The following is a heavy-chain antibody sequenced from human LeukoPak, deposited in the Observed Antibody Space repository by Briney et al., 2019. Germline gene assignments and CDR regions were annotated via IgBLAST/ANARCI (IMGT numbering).Heavy chain of an antibody. Sequence: ASVKVSCKASGYTFTGYYMHWVRQAPGQGLEWMGWINPNSGGTNYAQKFQGRVTMTRDTSISTAYMELSRLRSDDTDVYYCASVSGSYLGYFDYWGQGTLVTVSS. D-gene: IGHD1-26*01. V-gene: IGHV1-2*02. J-gene: IGHJ4*02. CDR2: INPNSGGT. CDR3: ASVSGSYLGYFDY. CDR1: GYTFTGYY.